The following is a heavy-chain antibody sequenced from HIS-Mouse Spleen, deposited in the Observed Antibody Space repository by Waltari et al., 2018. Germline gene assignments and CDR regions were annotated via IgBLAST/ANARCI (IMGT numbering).Heavy chain of an antibody. CDR2: IKQDGSEK. D-gene: IGHD1-26*01. J-gene: IGHJ4*02. V-gene: IGHV3-7*01. CDR3: AREGDSGSYFDY. CDR1: GFTFSSYW. Sequence: EVQLVESGGGLVQPGGSLRLSCAASGFTFSSYWMSWVRQAPGEGLERVANIKQDGSEKYYVDSGKGRFTISRDNAKNSLYLQMNSLRAEDTAVYYCAREGDSGSYFDYWGQGTLVTVSS.